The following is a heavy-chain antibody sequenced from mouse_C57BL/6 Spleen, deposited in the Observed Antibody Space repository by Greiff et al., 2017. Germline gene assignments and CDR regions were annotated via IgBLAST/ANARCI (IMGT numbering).Heavy chain of an antibody. CDR2: INPNNGGT. CDR1: GYTFTDYY. Sequence: VQLKQSGPELVKPGASVKISCKASGYTFTDYYMNWVKQSHGKSLEWIGDINPNNGGTSYNQKFKGKATLTVDKSSSTAYMELRSLTSEDSAVYYCARAGYSNYNDYWGQGTTLTVSS. J-gene: IGHJ2*01. D-gene: IGHD2-5*01. V-gene: IGHV1-26*01. CDR3: ARAGYSNYNDY.